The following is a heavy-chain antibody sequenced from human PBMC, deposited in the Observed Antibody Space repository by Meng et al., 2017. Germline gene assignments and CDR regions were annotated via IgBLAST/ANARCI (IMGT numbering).Heavy chain of an antibody. V-gene: IGHV1-69*06. Sequence: GRLGRSGARVMKPCSSVKVSCKASGGTCSSYAISWVRQAPGQGLEWMGGIIPIFGTANYAQKFQGRVTITADKSTSTAYMELSSLRSEDTAVYYCASDLPDYYDSSGYPYWGQGTLVTVSS. CDR3: ASDLPDYYDSSGYPY. CDR2: IIPIFGTA. CDR1: GGTCSSYA. J-gene: IGHJ4*02. D-gene: IGHD3-22*01.